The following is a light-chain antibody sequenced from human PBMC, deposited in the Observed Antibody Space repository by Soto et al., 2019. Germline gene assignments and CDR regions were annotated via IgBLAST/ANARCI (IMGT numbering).Light chain of an antibody. Sequence: HSVLTQPASVSGSPGQSITISCTGTSSDITTYNYVSWYQQHPGKAPKLIIYKVSNRPSGVSNRFSGSKSGNTASLTISGLQAEDEADYYCSSYTSSSTLVFGTGTKVTVL. J-gene: IGLJ1*01. CDR2: KVS. CDR3: SSYTSSSTLV. CDR1: SSDITTYNY. V-gene: IGLV2-14*01.